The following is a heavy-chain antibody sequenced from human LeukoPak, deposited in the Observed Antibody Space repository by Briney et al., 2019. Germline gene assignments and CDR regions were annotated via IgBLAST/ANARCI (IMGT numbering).Heavy chain of an antibody. V-gene: IGHV3-23*01. CDR1: GFTFNNYA. Sequence: GGSLRLSCAASGFTFNNYAMRWVRHAPGKGLEWVSAITGSGGDKFYVDSVKGRFTISRDNSKNTLYLQMSSLRAEDTAVYYCAKSRAADTTLLFDYWGQGTLVTVSS. D-gene: IGHD6-13*01. CDR2: ITGSGGDK. CDR3: AKSRAADTTLLFDY. J-gene: IGHJ4*02.